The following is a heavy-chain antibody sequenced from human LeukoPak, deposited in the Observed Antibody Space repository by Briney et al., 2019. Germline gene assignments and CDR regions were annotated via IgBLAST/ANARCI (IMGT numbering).Heavy chain of an antibody. V-gene: IGHV3-48*04. Sequence: GGSLRLSCAASGFTFSSYSMNWVRQAPGKGLEWVSYISSSSSTIYYADSVKGRFTISRDNAKNSLYLQMNSLRPEDTAVYYCTRDPYRDAPDYFDYWGQGTLVTVSS. CDR1: GFTFSSYS. D-gene: IGHD1-14*01. J-gene: IGHJ4*02. CDR2: ISSSSSTI. CDR3: TRDPYRDAPDYFDY.